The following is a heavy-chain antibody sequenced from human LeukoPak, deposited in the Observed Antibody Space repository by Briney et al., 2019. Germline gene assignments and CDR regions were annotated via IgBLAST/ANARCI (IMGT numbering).Heavy chain of an antibody. J-gene: IGHJ4*02. CDR2: FDPEDGET. CDR3: ARGLWYGAYS. CDR1: GYTLTEIP. D-gene: IGHD4/OR15-4a*01. Sequence: GASVKVSCKVSGYTLTEIPMHWVRQAPGKGLEWMGGFDPEDGETIYAQKFQGRVTTTEDTSTDTAYMELSSLRSEDTAVYYCARGLWYGAYSWGQGTLVTVSS. V-gene: IGHV1-24*01.